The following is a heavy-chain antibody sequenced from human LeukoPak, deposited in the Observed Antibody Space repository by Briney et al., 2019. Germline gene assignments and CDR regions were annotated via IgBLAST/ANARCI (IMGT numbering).Heavy chain of an antibody. J-gene: IGHJ4*02. V-gene: IGHV1-46*01. Sequence: ASVKVSCKASGYTFTSYYMHWVRQAPGQGLEWMGIINPSGGSTSYAQKFQGRVTMTTDTSTSTAYMELRSLRSDDTAVYYCARDPHCSGGSCSSDYWGQGTLVTVSS. CDR2: INPSGGST. CDR3: ARDPHCSGGSCSSDY. D-gene: IGHD2-15*01. CDR1: GYTFTSYY.